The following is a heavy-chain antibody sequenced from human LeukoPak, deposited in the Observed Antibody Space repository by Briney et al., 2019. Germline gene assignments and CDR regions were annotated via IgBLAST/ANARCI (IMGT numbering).Heavy chain of an antibody. J-gene: IGHJ4*02. CDR3: GRGGFYGDYVAY. D-gene: IGHD4-17*01. CDR2: IHSGGDT. Sequence: PGGSLRLSCAASGFTVSSDFMGWVRQSPGKGLEWVSIIHSGGDTYYADSVKGRFTVSRDNSKKTLYLQMNSLTGDDSAVYYCGRGGFYGDYVAYWGQGTLVTVSS. V-gene: IGHV3-53*05. CDR1: GFTVSSDF.